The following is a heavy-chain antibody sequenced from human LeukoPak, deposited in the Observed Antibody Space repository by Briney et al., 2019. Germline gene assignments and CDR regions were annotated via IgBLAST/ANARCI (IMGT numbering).Heavy chain of an antibody. CDR3: ARDTGVYGSGSYLYYYYSYMDV. CDR2: ISAYNGNT. Sequence: GASVKVSCKASGYTFTSYGISRVRQAPGQGLEWMGWISAYNGNTNYAQKLQGRVTMTTDTSTSTAYMELRSLRSDDTAVYYCARDTGVYGSGSYLYYYYSYMDVWGKGTTVTVSS. D-gene: IGHD3-10*01. CDR1: GYTFTSYG. J-gene: IGHJ6*03. V-gene: IGHV1-18*01.